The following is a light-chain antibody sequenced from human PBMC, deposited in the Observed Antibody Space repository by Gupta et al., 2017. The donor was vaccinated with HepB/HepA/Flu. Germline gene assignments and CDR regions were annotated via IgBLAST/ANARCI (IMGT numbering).Light chain of an antibody. CDR1: SSDVGGYNY. CDR3: CSYAGSYAVV. V-gene: IGLV2-11*01. Sequence: QSALTQPRPVSGSPGQSVTISCTGTSSDVGGYNYVSWYQQHPGKAPKLMIYDVSKRPSGVPDRFSGSKSGNTASLTISGRQAEDEADYYCCSYAGSYAVVFGGGTKLTVL. CDR2: DVS. J-gene: IGLJ2*01.